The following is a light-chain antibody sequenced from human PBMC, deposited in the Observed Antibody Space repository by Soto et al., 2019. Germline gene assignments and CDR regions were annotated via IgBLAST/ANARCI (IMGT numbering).Light chain of an antibody. CDR3: QQYDNLPPFT. CDR1: QDSRTS. Sequence: DIQMTHSPSSLAASVGARISITCQASQDSRTSLSWFQQKPGRAPKLLIYGASNLETGVTSRFRRSGSGTDFTFTISSLQPEDIATYYCQQYDNLPPFTFGPGPKVDIK. J-gene: IGKJ3*01. V-gene: IGKV1-33*01. CDR2: GAS.